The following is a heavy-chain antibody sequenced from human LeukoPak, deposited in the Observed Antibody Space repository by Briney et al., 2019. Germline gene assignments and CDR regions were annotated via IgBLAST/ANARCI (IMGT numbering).Heavy chain of an antibody. D-gene: IGHD6-13*01. V-gene: IGHV4-34*01. CDR1: GGSFSGYY. CDR3: ARAAAGTGGFGYNWFDP. Sequence: PSETLSLTCAVYGGSFSGYYWSWIRQPPGKGPEWIGEINHSGSTNYNPSLKSRVTISVDTSKNQFSLKLGSVTAADTAVYYCARAAAGTGGFGYNWFDPWGQGTLVTVSS. CDR2: INHSGST. J-gene: IGHJ5*02.